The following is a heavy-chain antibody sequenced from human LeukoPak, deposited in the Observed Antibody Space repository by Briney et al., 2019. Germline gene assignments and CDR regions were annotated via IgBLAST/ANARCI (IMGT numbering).Heavy chain of an antibody. D-gene: IGHD1-26*01. CDR2: FDPEDGET. Sequence: ASVKVSCKVSGYTLTELSMHWVRQAPGKGLEWMGGFDPEDGETIYAQKFQDRVTMTEDTFTDTAYMELSSLRSEDTAVYYCATSLVGATMDGGFDYWGQGTLVTVSS. J-gene: IGHJ4*02. CDR3: ATSLVGATMDGGFDY. CDR1: GYTLTELS. V-gene: IGHV1-24*01.